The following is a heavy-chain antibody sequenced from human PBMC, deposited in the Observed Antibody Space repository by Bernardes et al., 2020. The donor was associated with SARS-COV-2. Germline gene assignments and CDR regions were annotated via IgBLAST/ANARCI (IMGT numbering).Heavy chain of an antibody. V-gene: IGHV3-23*01. D-gene: IGHD1-7*01. Sequence: SLRLSCTASGFPFSGFAMAWVRQAPGTGLEWVSTLNYDSVYIYYSNSVKGRFTISRDNSKSTLFLQMNSLRVADTAIYYCASFHLGVGGTTGNFYFDSWGLGALVTVSS. J-gene: IGHJ4*02. CDR2: LNYDSVYI. CDR3: ASFHLGVGGTTGNFYFDS. CDR1: GFPFSGFA.